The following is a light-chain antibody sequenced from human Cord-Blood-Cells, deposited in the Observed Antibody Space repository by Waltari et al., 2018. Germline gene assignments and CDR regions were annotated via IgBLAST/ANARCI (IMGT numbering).Light chain of an antibody. CDR1: SSDVGSYNL. Sequence: QSALTQPASVSGSPGQSITSSCPGTSSDVGSYNLFSWYQQHPGKAPKLMIYEGSKRPSGVSNRFSGSKSGNTASLTISGLQAEDEADYYCCSYAGSSTFVFGTGTKVTVL. J-gene: IGLJ1*01. CDR2: EGS. CDR3: CSYAGSSTFV. V-gene: IGLV2-23*03.